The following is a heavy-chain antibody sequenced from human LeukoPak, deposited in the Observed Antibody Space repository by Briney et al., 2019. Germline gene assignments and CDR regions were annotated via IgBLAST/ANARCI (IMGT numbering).Heavy chain of an antibody. CDR3: ARTPRDCSSTSCYFWFDP. Sequence: PSETLSLTCTVSGGSISSYYWSWIRQPAGKGLEWIGRIYTSGSTHYNPSLKSRVTISVDTSKNQFSLKLSSVTAADTAVYYCARTPRDCSSTSCYFWFDPWGQGTLVTVSS. J-gene: IGHJ5*02. D-gene: IGHD2-2*01. CDR1: GGSISSYY. V-gene: IGHV4-4*07. CDR2: IYTSGST.